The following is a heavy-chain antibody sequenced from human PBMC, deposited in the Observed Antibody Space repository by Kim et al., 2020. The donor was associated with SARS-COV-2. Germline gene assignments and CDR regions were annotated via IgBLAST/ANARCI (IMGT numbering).Heavy chain of an antibody. Sequence: GGSLRLSCAASGFPFSNYAMSWVRQAPGKGLEWVSSISKSGAETYYADSVKGRFAISRDNSKNTLHLQMNSLRAEDTAVYYCARRDTSGFLYFDYWGQGTLVTVSS. CDR2: ISKSGAET. V-gene: IGHV3-23*01. J-gene: IGHJ4*02. CDR1: GFPFSNYA. CDR3: ARRDTSGFLYFDY. D-gene: IGHD6-19*01.